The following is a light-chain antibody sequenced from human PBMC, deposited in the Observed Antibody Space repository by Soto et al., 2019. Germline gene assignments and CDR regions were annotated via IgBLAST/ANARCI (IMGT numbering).Light chain of an antibody. Sequence: AIQMTQSPSSLSASVGDRVTITCRASQGIRNDLGWYQQKPGKAPKLLIYAASSLQSGVPSRFSGSGSGTDFTLTITSLQPEEFATYYCLQYYNYPWAFGQGTKVEIK. CDR2: AAS. J-gene: IGKJ1*01. CDR3: LQYYNYPWA. V-gene: IGKV1-6*01. CDR1: QGIRND.